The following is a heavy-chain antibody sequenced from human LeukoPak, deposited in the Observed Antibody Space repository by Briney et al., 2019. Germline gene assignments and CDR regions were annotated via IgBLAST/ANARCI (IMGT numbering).Heavy chain of an antibody. CDR2: IKQNGSEK. J-gene: IGHJ4*02. V-gene: IGHV3-7*01. D-gene: IGHD3-22*01. CDR1: GFTFSSYW. CDR3: ARAWGLYYYDSSGPYYFDY. Sequence: PGGSLRLSCGASGFTFSSYWISWVPQAPGEGLEWVANIKQNGSEKYYVDSVKGRFTISRDNAKNSLYLQMNSLRAEDTAVYYCARAWGLYYYDSSGPYYFDYWGQGTLVTVSS.